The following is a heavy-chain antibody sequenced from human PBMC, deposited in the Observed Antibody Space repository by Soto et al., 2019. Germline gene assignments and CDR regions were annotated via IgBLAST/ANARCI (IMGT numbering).Heavy chain of an antibody. D-gene: IGHD2-2*01. V-gene: IGHV4-30-2*01. CDR1: GGSISSGGYS. Sequence: QLQLQESGSGLVKPSQTLSLTCAVSGGSISSGGYSWSWIRQPPGKGLEWIGYIYHSGSTYYNPSLKSRVTRTVDRSKNQFSLKLSSVTAADTAVYYCARERCISTSCWPPRIDYWGQGTLVTVSS. J-gene: IGHJ4*02. CDR3: ARERCISTSCWPPRIDY. CDR2: IYHSGST.